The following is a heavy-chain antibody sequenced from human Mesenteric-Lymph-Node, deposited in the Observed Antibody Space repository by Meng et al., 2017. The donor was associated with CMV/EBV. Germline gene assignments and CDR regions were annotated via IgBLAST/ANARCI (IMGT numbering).Heavy chain of an antibody. D-gene: IGHD4-11*01. J-gene: IGHJ4*02. V-gene: IGHV3-53*01. CDR1: GFTVSSNY. Sequence: GESLKISCAASGFTVSSNYMSWVRQAPGKGLEWVSVIYSGGSTYYADSVKGRFTISRDNSKNTLYLQMNSLRAEDTAVYYCARVQNDYNKYAWGLSDYWGQGTLVTVSS. CDR2: IYSGGST. CDR3: ARVQNDYNKYAWGLSDY.